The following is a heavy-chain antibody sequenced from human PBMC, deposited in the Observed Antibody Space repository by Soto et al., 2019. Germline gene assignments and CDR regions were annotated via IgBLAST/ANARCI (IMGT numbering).Heavy chain of an antibody. J-gene: IGHJ6*02. V-gene: IGHV1-46*01. D-gene: IGHD5-18*01. CDR2: INPSGGST. Sequence: ASVKVSCKASGYTFTSYYMHWVRQAPGQGLEWMGIINPSGGSTSYAQKFQGRVTMTRDTSTSTVYMELSSLRSEDTAVYYCAKDGYSYGPSIYYYYGMDVWGQGTTVTVSS. CDR1: GYTFTSYY. CDR3: AKDGYSYGPSIYYYYGMDV.